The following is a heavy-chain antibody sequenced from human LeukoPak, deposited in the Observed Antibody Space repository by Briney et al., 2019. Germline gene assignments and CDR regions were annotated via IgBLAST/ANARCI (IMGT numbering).Heavy chain of an antibody. V-gene: IGHV3-23*01. Sequence: GGSLRLSCAASGFAFSSYAMTWVRQAPGKGLEWISAVSDSGSTTYYVDSVKGRFTISRDNSKNTLYLQMNSLRAEDTAVYYCAKWSYGDYEGHFDYWGQGTLVTVSS. CDR3: AKWSYGDYEGHFDY. CDR1: GFAFSSYA. D-gene: IGHD4-17*01. J-gene: IGHJ4*02. CDR2: VSDSGSTT.